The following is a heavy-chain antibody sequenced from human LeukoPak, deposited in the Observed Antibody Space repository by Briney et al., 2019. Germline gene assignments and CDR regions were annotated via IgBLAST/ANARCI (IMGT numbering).Heavy chain of an antibody. D-gene: IGHD3-10*01. CDR1: GFTISSYS. CDR3: ASTPHYYGSGSYSEVDY. Sequence: GGSLRLPCAASGFTISSYSMNWVRQAPGKGLEWVSSISSSSSYIYYADSVKGRFTISRDNAKNSLYLQMNSLRAEDTAVYYCASTPHYYGSGSYSEVDYWGQGTLVTVSS. V-gene: IGHV3-21*01. CDR2: ISSSSSYI. J-gene: IGHJ4*02.